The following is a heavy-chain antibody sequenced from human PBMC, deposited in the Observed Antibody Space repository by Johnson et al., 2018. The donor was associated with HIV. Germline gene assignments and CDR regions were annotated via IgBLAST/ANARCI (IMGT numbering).Heavy chain of an antibody. CDR2: LSGSGGDT. CDR3: ARGQLWLLDDALDI. Sequence: QVQLVESGGGVVQPGRSLRLSCAASGFMFSSYGMHWVRQAPGKGLEWVSALSGSGGDTYYADSVKDRFTISRDNSKNTLYLQMNSLRSEDTAIYYCARGQLWLLDDALDIWGQGTMVTVSS. V-gene: IGHV3-NL1*01. J-gene: IGHJ3*02. D-gene: IGHD5-18*01. CDR1: GFMFSSYG.